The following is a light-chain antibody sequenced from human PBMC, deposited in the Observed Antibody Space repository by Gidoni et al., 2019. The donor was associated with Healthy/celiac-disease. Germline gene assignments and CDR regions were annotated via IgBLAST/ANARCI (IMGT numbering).Light chain of an antibody. Sequence: DIVMTQSPDSLAFSLGERATINCKSSQSVLYSPNNKSYLAWYQQKPGQPPKLLIYWASTRESGVPDRFSGSGSGTDFTLTISSLQAEDVAVYYCQQYYSTPTWTFXXXTKVEIK. J-gene: IGKJ1*01. CDR1: QSVLYSPNNKSY. CDR3: QQYYSTPTWT. CDR2: WAS. V-gene: IGKV4-1*01.